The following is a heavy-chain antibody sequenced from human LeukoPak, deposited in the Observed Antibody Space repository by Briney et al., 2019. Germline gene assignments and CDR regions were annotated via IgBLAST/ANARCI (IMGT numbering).Heavy chain of an antibody. Sequence: PGGSLRLSCAASGFTFSSYAMSWVRQAPGKGLEWVSAISGSGGSTYYADSVKGRFTISRDNSKNTLYLQMNSLRAEDTAVYYCARGPYGSSGTPDAFDIWGQGTMVTVSS. V-gene: IGHV3-23*01. CDR1: GFTFSSYA. CDR3: ARGPYGSSGTPDAFDI. CDR2: ISGSGGST. J-gene: IGHJ3*02. D-gene: IGHD3-10*01.